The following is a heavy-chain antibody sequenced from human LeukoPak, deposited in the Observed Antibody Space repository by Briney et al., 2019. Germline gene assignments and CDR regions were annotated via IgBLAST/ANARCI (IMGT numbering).Heavy chain of an antibody. Sequence: PSETLSLTCTVSGGSIRSSYYYWGWIRQPPGKGLEWIGSIYDSGSTYYNPSLKSRVTISVDTSKNQFSLKLSSVTAADTAVYYCARENFWSGYPDYWGQGTLVTVSS. V-gene: IGHV4-39*07. CDR3: ARENFWSGYPDY. J-gene: IGHJ4*02. CDR1: GGSIRSSYYY. D-gene: IGHD3-3*01. CDR2: IYDSGST.